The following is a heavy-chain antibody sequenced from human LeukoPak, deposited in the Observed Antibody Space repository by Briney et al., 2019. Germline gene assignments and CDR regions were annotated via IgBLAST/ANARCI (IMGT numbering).Heavy chain of an antibody. V-gene: IGHV4-61*02. CDR3: AREPLIYNYGPGVDAFDI. Sequence: SETLSLTCTVSGGSISSGSYYWSWIRQPAGKGLEWIGRIYTSGSTNYNPSLKSRVTISVDTSKNQFSLKLSSVTAADTAVYYCAREPLIYNYGPGVDAFDIWGQGTMVTVS. J-gene: IGHJ3*02. CDR1: GGSISSGSYY. CDR2: IYTSGST. D-gene: IGHD5-24*01.